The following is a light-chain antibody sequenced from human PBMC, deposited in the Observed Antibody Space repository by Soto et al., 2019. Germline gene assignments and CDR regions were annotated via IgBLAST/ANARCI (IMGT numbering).Light chain of an antibody. CDR1: SSDVGGYNY. CDR3: TSYTSYSTLDV. CDR2: EVS. Sequence: QSALTQPASVSGSPGQSITISCTGTSSDVGGYNYVSWYQQHPDKARKLMIYEVSNRPSGVSNRFSGSKSGHTASLTISGLQSEDEADYFCTSYTSYSTLDVFGTGTKLTVL. J-gene: IGLJ1*01. V-gene: IGLV2-14*01.